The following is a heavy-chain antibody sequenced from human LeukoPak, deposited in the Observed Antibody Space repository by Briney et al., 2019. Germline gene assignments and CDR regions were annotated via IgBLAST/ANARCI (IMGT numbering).Heavy chain of an antibody. V-gene: IGHV3-21*01. Sequence: GGSLRLSCAASGFTFSTYSMNWVRQAPGKGLEWVSSISSRSNYIYYADSVKGRFTISRDNAKNSLYLQMNSLGAEDTAFYYCARDSGVWYFDYWGQGNLVTVSS. J-gene: IGHJ4*02. D-gene: IGHD5/OR15-5a*01. CDR3: ARDSGVWYFDY. CDR1: GFTFSTYS. CDR2: ISSRSNYI.